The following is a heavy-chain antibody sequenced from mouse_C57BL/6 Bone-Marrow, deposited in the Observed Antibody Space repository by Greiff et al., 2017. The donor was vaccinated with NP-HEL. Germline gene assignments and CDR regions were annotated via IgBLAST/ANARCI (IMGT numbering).Heavy chain of an antibody. J-gene: IGHJ1*03. CDR3: TTWDYDVPYWYFDV. CDR1: GFNIKDDY. V-gene: IGHV14-4*01. D-gene: IGHD2-4*01. Sequence: EVQLVESGAELVRPGASVKLSCTASGFNIKDDYMPWVKQRPEQGLEWIGWIDPENGDTEYASKFQGKATITADTSSNTAYLQLSSLTSEDTAVYYCTTWDYDVPYWYFDVWGTGTTVTVSS. CDR2: IDPENGDT.